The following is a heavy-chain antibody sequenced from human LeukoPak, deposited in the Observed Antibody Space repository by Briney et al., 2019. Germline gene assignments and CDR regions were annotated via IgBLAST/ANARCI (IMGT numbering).Heavy chain of an antibody. CDR3: ARDLARSTWKYYFDY. J-gene: IGHJ4*02. D-gene: IGHD2-2*01. Sequence: ASVKVSCKASGYTFTSYAMHWVRQAPGQRLGWMGWINAGNGNTKYSQKFQGRVTITRDTSASTAYMELSSLRSEDTAVYYCARDLARSTWKYYFDYWGQGTLVTVSS. CDR1: GYTFTSYA. CDR2: INAGNGNT. V-gene: IGHV1-3*01.